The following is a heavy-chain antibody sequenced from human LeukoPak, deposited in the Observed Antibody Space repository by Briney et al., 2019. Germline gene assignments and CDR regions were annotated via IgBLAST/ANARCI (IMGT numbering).Heavy chain of an antibody. Sequence: SETLSLTCAVSGGSISSSNWWSWVRQPPGKGLEWIGEIYHSGSTNYNPSLKSRVTISVDTSKNQFSLKLSSVTAADTAVYYCARLDRRRFSGYSYGWGYYFDYWGQGTLVTVSS. J-gene: IGHJ4*02. V-gene: IGHV4-4*02. CDR1: GGSISSSNW. D-gene: IGHD5-18*01. CDR2: IYHSGST. CDR3: ARLDRRRFSGYSYGWGYYFDY.